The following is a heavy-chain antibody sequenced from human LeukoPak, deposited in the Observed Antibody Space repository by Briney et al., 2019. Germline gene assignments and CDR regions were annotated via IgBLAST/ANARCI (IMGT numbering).Heavy chain of an antibody. D-gene: IGHD5-18*01. J-gene: IGHJ6*02. Sequence: ASVKVSCKASGYTFTGYYMRWVRQAPGQGLEWMGWINPNSGGTNYAQKFQGRVTMTRDTSTSTVYMELSSLRSEDTAVYYCARAGHTAMDGPDYYYYGMDVWGQGTTVTVSS. CDR1: GYTFTGYY. V-gene: IGHV1-2*02. CDR2: INPNSGGT. CDR3: ARAGHTAMDGPDYYYYGMDV.